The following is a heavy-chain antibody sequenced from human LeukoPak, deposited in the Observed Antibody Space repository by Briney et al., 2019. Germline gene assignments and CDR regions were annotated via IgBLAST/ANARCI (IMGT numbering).Heavy chain of an antibody. CDR2: ISGSGGST. J-gene: IGHJ4*02. CDR3: AKGRDGYNYLGPIDY. Sequence: GGPLRLSCAASGFTFSSYAMSWVRQAPGKGLGWVSAISGSGGSTYYADSVKGRFTISRDNSKNTLYLQMNSLRAEDTAVYYCAKGRDGYNYLGPIDYWGQGTLVTVSS. D-gene: IGHD5-24*01. V-gene: IGHV3-23*01. CDR1: GFTFSSYA.